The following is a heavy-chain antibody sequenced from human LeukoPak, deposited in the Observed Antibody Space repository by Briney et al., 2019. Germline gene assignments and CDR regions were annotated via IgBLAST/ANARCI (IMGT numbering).Heavy chain of an antibody. CDR1: GGSFSGYY. J-gene: IGHJ4*02. Sequence: PSETLSLTCAVYGGSFSGYYWSWIRQPPGKGLEWIGEINHSGSTNYNPFLKSRVTISVDTSKNQFSLKLSSVTAADTAVYYCAALYYDFSFWGQGTLVTVSS. CDR2: INHSGST. V-gene: IGHV4-34*01. CDR3: AALYYDFSF. D-gene: IGHD3-3*01.